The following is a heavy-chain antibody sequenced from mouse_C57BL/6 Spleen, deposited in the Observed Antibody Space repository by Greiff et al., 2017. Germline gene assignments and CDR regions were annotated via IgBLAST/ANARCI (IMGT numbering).Heavy chain of an antibody. Sequence: EVHLVESGGGLVKPGGSLKLSCAASGFTFSSYAMSWVRQTPEKRLEWVATISDGGSYTYYPDNVKGRFTISRDNAKNNLYLQMSQLKSEDTAMYYCARDGTGGFMDYWGQGTSVTVSS. CDR3: ARDGTGGFMDY. J-gene: IGHJ4*01. CDR1: GFTFSSYA. V-gene: IGHV5-4*01. CDR2: ISDGGSYT.